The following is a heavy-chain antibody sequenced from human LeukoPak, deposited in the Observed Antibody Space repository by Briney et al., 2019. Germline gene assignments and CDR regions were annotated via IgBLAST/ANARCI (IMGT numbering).Heavy chain of an antibody. CDR1: GFTFSSYE. V-gene: IGHV3-48*03. CDR2: ISSSGSTI. Sequence: PGGSLRLSCAASGFTFSSYEMNWVRQAPGKGLEWVSYISSSGSTIYYADSVKGRFTISRDNAKNSLYLQMNSLRAEDTAVYYCAKFGPQNYTAMATDAFGIWGQGTMVTVSS. J-gene: IGHJ3*02. D-gene: IGHD5-18*01. CDR3: AKFGPQNYTAMATDAFGI.